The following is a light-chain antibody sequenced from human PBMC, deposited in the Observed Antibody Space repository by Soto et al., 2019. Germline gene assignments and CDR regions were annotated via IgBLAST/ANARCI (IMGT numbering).Light chain of an antibody. CDR3: SSYTSDWGV. V-gene: IGLV2-14*01. CDR2: EVR. J-gene: IGLJ1*01. Sequence: QSVLTQPPSVSGSVGQSITISCTGTSSDVGGYDFVSWYQHHPAKAPQLIIYEVRTRPSGVSDRFSGSKSGNTASLTISGLQAEDEADYYCSSYTSDWGVFGTGTKVTVL. CDR1: SSDVGGYDF.